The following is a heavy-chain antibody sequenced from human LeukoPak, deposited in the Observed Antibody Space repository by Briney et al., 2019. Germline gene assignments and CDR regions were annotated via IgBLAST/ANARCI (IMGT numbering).Heavy chain of an antibody. CDR1: GYTFTSYY. CDR3: ARDPNGGLHDSYFDY. D-gene: IGHD4-23*01. V-gene: IGHV1-46*01. CDR2: INPSGGST. J-gene: IGHJ4*02. Sequence: GASVKVSCKASGYTFTSYYMHWVRQAPGQGLEWMGIINPSGGSTGYAQKFQGRVTMTRDTSTSTVYMELSSLRSEDTAVYYCARDPNGGLHDSYFDYWGRGTLVTVSS.